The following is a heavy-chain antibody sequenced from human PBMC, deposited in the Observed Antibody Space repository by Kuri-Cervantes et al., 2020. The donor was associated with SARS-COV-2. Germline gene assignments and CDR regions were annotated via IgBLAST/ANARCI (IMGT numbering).Heavy chain of an antibody. Sequence: GSLRLSCAASGFTFSSYGMHWVRQAPGKGLEWVGRIKSKTDGGTTDYAAPVKGRFTISRDDSKNTLYLQMNSLKTEDTAVYYCATPIQVARGRLDYWGQGALVTVSS. V-gene: IGHV3-15*01. D-gene: IGHD1-1*01. CDR2: IKSKTDGGTT. J-gene: IGHJ4*02. CDR1: GFTFSSYG. CDR3: ATPIQVARGRLDY.